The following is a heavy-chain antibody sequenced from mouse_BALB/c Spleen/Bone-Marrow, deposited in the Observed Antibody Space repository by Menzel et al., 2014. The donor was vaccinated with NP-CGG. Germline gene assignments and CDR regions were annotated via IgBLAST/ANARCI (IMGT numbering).Heavy chain of an antibody. Sequence: VKVVESGPGLVAPSQSLSITCTVSGFSLTSYGVHWVRQPPGKGPEWLGVIWAGGNTIYNSALMSRLSINKDNSKSHVFLKMNSLQTDDTAMYSWASSYYGTSQFAYWGQGTLVTVSA. V-gene: IGHV2-9*02. CDR2: IWAGGNT. CDR1: GFSLTSYG. J-gene: IGHJ3*01. D-gene: IGHD1-1*01. CDR3: ASSYYGTSQFAY.